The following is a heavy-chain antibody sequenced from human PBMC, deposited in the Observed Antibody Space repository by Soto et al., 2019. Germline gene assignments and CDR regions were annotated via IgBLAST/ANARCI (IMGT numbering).Heavy chain of an antibody. Sequence: TSETLCLTCAVSGVSISSYDWSWIRQAPGKGLEWIGDIYYSGSTNYNPTHKSRLTISVDTSKKQFSLKLSSVTAADTAVYYCARQARGYGFWSGYGENWFDPWGQGTLVTVSS. V-gene: IGHV4-59*01. CDR3: ARQARGYGFWSGYGENWFDP. CDR2: IYYSGST. CDR1: GVSISSYD. D-gene: IGHD3-3*01. J-gene: IGHJ5*02.